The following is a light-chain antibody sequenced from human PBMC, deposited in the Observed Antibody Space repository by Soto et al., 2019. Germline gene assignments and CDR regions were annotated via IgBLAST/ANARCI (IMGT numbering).Light chain of an antibody. V-gene: IGKV1-5*03. Sequence: DIQMTQSPSTLSASVGDRITITCRASQSISTWLAWYQQKPGKAPKLLIYKASNLEDGVPSRFSGSGSGTEFTITISSPPPDDFATYYCQEYNTYPLTFGGGTTVEIK. CDR2: KAS. CDR1: QSISTW. CDR3: QEYNTYPLT. J-gene: IGKJ4*01.